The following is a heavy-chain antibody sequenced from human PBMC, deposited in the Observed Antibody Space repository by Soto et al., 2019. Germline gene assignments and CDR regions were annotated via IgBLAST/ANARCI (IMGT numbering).Heavy chain of an antibody. J-gene: IGHJ6*02. V-gene: IGHV1-69*12. Sequence: QVQLVQSGAEVKKPGSSVKVSCKASGGTFSSYAISWVRQAPGQVLEWMGGIIPIFGTANYAQKFQGRVTITADESPSKAQMELSSLRSEDTAVYYCASRDGYSSGWSTFGGYYGMDVWGQGTTVTVSS. CDR3: ASRDGYSSGWSTFGGYYGMDV. CDR1: GGTFSSYA. D-gene: IGHD6-19*01. CDR2: IIPIFGTA.